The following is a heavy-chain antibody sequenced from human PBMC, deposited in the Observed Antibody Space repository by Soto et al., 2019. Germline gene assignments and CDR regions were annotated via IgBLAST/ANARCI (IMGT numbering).Heavy chain of an antibody. V-gene: IGHV1-69*04. D-gene: IGHD6-6*01. CDR2: IIPILGIA. Sequence: ASVKVSCKASGGTFSSYTISWVRQAPGQGLEWMGRIIPILGIANYAQKFQGRVTITADKSTSTAYMELSSLRSEDTAVYYCAREGSSSRLIPNYFDYWGQGTLVTVSS. CDR3: AREGSSSRLIPNYFDY. J-gene: IGHJ4*02. CDR1: GGTFSSYT.